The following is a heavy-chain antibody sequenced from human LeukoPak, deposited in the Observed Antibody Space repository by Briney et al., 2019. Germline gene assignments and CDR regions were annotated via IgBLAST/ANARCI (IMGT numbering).Heavy chain of an antibody. D-gene: IGHD2-15*01. Sequence: SGGSLRLSCAASGFTFNNYGFHWVRQAPGKGLEWVAFIRYDGSNKYYADSVKGRFTISRDNSKNTLYLQMNSLRAEDTAVYYCAKARAYCSGGSCYYYYYGMDVWGQGTTVTVSS. CDR2: IRYDGSNK. V-gene: IGHV3-30*02. CDR3: AKARAYCSGGSCYYYYYGMDV. CDR1: GFTFNNYG. J-gene: IGHJ6*02.